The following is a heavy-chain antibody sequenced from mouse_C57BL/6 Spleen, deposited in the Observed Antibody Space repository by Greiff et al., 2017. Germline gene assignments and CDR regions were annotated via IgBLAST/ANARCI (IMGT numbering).Heavy chain of an antibody. J-gene: IGHJ2*01. CDR2: ISDGGSYT. CDR1: GFTFSSYA. CDR3: ASDGGYYFDY. D-gene: IGHD1-2*01. Sequence: EVKLMESGGGLVKPGGSLKLSCAASGFTFSSYAMSWVRQTPEKRLEWVATISDGGSYTYYPDNVKGRFTISRDNAKNNLYLQMSHLKSEDTAMYYCASDGGYYFDYWGQGTTLTVSS. V-gene: IGHV5-4*03.